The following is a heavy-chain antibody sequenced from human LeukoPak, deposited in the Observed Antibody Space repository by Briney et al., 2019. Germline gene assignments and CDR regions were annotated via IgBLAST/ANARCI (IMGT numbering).Heavy chain of an antibody. CDR2: IDPSDSET. D-gene: IGHD7-27*01. CDR3: ARQTAMGRSGDY. Sequence: GESLKISCKASGYSFTSYWIGWVRHMPGKGLEWMGIIDPSDSETRYTPSFQGQDTISVDKSLTTAYLQWNSLKASDTAMYYCARQTAMGRSGDYWGQGTLVTVSS. CDR1: GYSFTSYW. V-gene: IGHV5-51*01. J-gene: IGHJ4*02.